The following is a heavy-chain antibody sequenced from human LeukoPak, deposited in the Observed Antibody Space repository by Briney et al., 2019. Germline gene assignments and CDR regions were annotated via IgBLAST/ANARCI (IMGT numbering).Heavy chain of an antibody. CDR2: IYYSGST. J-gene: IGHJ3*02. Sequence: SETLSLTCNVSGGSISSIYHYWGWIRQPPGKGLEWIGNIYYSGSTYYNPSLKSRISISVDTSKNQFSLKMNSVTAGDTAMYYCARRDSGLRLDDAFDIWGQGTMVTVSS. V-gene: IGHV4-39*01. D-gene: IGHD2-8*01. CDR3: ARRDSGLRLDDAFDI. CDR1: GGSISSIYHY.